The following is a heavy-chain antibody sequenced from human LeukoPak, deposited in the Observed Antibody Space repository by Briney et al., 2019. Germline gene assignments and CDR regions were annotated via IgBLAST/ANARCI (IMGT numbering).Heavy chain of an antibody. CDR1: GFTFSSYA. Sequence: GGSLRLSCAASGFTFSSYAMSWVRQAPGKGLEWVSAISGSGGSTYYADSVKGRFTISRDNSRNTLYLQMNSLRAEDTAVYYCAKVRWLHPNPPFDYWGQGTLVTVSS. CDR2: ISGSGGST. CDR3: AKVRWLHPNPPFDY. V-gene: IGHV3-23*01. D-gene: IGHD5-24*01. J-gene: IGHJ4*02.